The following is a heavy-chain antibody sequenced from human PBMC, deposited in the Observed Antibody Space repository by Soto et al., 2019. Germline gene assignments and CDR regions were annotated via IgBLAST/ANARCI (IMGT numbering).Heavy chain of an antibody. CDR2: ISYDGSDK. CDR3: AQNPESYAWGREGYCDD. D-gene: IGHD3-16*01. J-gene: IGHJ4*02. CDR1: GFTFSSYG. V-gene: IGHV3-30*18. Sequence: QVQLVESGGGVVQPGRSLRVSCAASGFTFSSYGMNWVRQAPGKGLEWVSIISYDGSDKYYADSVKGRFTISIDNSKNALYLPMNSLRGEDTAVYYCAQNPESYAWGREGYCDDWVQGTLVTVYS.